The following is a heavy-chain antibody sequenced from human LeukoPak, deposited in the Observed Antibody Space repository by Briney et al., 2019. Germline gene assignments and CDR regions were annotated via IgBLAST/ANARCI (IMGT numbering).Heavy chain of an antibody. Sequence: ASVKVSCKASGYTFTDYYMHWVRQAPGQGLEWMGWINPNSGGTNYAQKFQGRVTMTRDTSISTAYMELSRLRSDDTAVYYCAREVVVVPAAILADWFDPWGQGTLVTVSS. J-gene: IGHJ5*02. CDR2: INPNSGGT. V-gene: IGHV1-2*02. CDR1: GYTFTDYY. D-gene: IGHD2-2*01. CDR3: AREVVVVPAAILADWFDP.